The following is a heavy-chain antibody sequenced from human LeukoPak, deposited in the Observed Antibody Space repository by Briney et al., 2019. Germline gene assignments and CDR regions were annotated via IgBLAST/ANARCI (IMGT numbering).Heavy chain of an antibody. V-gene: IGHV3-9*01. Sequence: GGSLRLSCAASGFTFDDYAMHWVRHAPGKGLEWVSGISWNSGSIGYADSVKGRFTISRDNAKNSLYLQMNSLRAEDAAVYYCARTVYSYGQGDYWGQGTLVTVSS. J-gene: IGHJ4*02. CDR2: ISWNSGSI. CDR3: ARTVYSYGQGDY. D-gene: IGHD5-18*01. CDR1: GFTFDDYA.